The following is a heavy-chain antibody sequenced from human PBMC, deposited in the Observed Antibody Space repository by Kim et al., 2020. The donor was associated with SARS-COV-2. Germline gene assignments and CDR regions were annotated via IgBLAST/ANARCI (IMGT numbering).Heavy chain of an antibody. J-gene: IGHJ4*02. V-gene: IGHV1-69*13. Sequence: SVKVSCKASGGTFSSYAISWVRQAPGQGLEWMGGIIPISGTANYAQKFQGRVTITADESTSTAYMELSSLRSEDTAVYYCARDLYGDYYFDYWGQGTLVTVSS. CDR3: ARDLYGDYYFDY. D-gene: IGHD4-17*01. CDR1: GGTFSSYA. CDR2: IIPISGTA.